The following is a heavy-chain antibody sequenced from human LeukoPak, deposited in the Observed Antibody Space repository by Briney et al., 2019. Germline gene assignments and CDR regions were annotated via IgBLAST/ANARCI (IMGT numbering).Heavy chain of an antibody. CDR1: GDSISSGSYY. D-gene: IGHD3-9*01. V-gene: IGHV4-61*02. CDR3: ARAKSWLKFGY. Sequence: SQTLSLTCTVSGDSISSGSYYWSWIRQPAGKGLEWIGRIYTSGSTNYNPSLKSRVTISVDTSKNQFSLKLSSVTAADTAVYYCARAKSWLKFGYWGQGTLVTVSS. CDR2: IYTSGST. J-gene: IGHJ4*02.